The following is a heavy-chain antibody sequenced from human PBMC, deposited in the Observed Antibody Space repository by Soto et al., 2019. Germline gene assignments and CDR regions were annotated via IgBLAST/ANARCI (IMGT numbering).Heavy chain of an antibody. D-gene: IGHD4-17*01. CDR3: ARDEGVPGAGFDS. J-gene: IGHJ5*01. V-gene: IGHV3-30*04. Sequence: QVQSVESGGGVVQPGRSLRLSCAASGFTFSYYAFHWVRQAPGKGLEGVSMISSDGRIANYADSVRGRFTISRDNSRNTLYLQMNSLRPDDTAVYYCARDEGVPGAGFDSWGQGNLVTVSS. CDR1: GFTFSYYA. CDR2: ISSDGRIA.